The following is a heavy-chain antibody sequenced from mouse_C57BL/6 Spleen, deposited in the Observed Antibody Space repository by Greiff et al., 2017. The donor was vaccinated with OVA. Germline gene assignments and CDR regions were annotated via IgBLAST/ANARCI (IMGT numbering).Heavy chain of an antibody. V-gene: IGHV14-4*01. CDR3: TTDYDYGGDY. J-gene: IGHJ2*01. D-gene: IGHD2-4*01. Sequence: EVKLVESGAELVRPGASVKLSCTASGFNIKDDYMHWVKQRPEQGLEWIGWIDPENGDTEYASKFQGKATITADTSSNTAYLQLSSLTSEDTAVYYCTTDYDYGGDYWGQGTTLTVSS. CDR1: GFNIKDDY. CDR2: IDPENGDT.